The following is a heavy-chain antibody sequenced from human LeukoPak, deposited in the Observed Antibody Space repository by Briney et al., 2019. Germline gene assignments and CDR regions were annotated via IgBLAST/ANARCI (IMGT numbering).Heavy chain of an antibody. J-gene: IGHJ6*02. Sequence: SGTLSLTYAVYGGSFSGYYWSWIRQPPGKGLEWIGEINHSGSTNYNPSLKSRVTISVDTSKNQFSLKLSSVTAADTAVYYCARGRITMVRGPRGMDVWGQGTTVTVSS. V-gene: IGHV4-34*01. CDR1: GGSFSGYY. D-gene: IGHD3-10*01. CDR3: ARGRITMVRGPRGMDV. CDR2: INHSGST.